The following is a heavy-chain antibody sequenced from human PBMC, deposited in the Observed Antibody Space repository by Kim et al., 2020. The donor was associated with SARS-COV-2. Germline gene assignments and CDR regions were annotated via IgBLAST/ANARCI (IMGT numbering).Heavy chain of an antibody. CDR2: IYYSGST. D-gene: IGHD2-15*01. Sequence: SETLSLTCTVSGGSISSGGYYWSWIRQHPGKGLEWIGYIYYSGSTYYNPSLKSRVTISVDTSKNQFSLKLSSVTAADTAVYYCARAHFVVVVAATGAAYFDYWGQGTLVTVSS. CDR1: GGSISSGGYY. V-gene: IGHV4-31*03. J-gene: IGHJ4*02. CDR3: ARAHFVVVVAATGAAYFDY.